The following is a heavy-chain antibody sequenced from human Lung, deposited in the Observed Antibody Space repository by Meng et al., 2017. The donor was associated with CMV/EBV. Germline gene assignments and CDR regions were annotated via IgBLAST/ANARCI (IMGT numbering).Heavy chain of an antibody. CDR2: ISSSSSYI. CDR1: GFTFSSYS. D-gene: IGHD3-10*01. J-gene: IGHJ4*02. Sequence: GGSLRLXCAASGFTFSSYSMNWVRQAPGKGLEWVSSISSSSSYIYYADSVKGRFTISRDNAKNSLYLQMNSLRAEDTAVYYCARNSFRGSGSYYNYWGQGTLVTVSS. V-gene: IGHV3-21*01. CDR3: ARNSFRGSGSYYNY.